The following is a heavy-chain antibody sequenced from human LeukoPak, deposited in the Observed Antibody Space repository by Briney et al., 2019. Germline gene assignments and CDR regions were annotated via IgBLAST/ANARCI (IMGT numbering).Heavy chain of an antibody. Sequence: ASVKISCKTSGYTFTGYYMHWVRQAPGQGLEWMGWINPKSGGTNYAQKFQGRVTMTRDTSISTAYMELSRLRSDDTAVYYCAVYSGSYAYYYYYMDVWGKGTTVTVSS. CDR1: GYTFTGYY. CDR2: INPKSGGT. V-gene: IGHV1-2*02. J-gene: IGHJ6*03. CDR3: AVYSGSYAYYYYYMDV. D-gene: IGHD1-26*01.